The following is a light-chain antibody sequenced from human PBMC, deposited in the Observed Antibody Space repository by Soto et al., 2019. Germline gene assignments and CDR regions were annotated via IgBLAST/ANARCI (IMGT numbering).Light chain of an antibody. CDR1: QSISRG. V-gene: IGKV1-5*01. CDR2: DAS. Sequence: DIQMTQSPSTLSSSVGDRVTITCRASQSISRGLAWYQQKPGKAPNVLIYDASTLESGVPSRFSGSGSGTEFTLTSSSQQHEDFATYYCQHYSTVWAFGQGTKVDMK. J-gene: IGKJ1*01. CDR3: QHYSTVWA.